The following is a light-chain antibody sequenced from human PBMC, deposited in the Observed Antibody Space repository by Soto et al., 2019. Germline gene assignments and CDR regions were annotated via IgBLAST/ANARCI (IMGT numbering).Light chain of an antibody. V-gene: IGKV1-39*01. Sequence: DTQITQSPSSLSASVGDRVTITCRASQTVRRYLNWYQQKPGKAPTLLIYAASTLESAVPPRFSGAGSETEFTLTINGLQPDDFATYYCQQTFSTPITFGQGTRWRL. CDR2: AAS. J-gene: IGKJ5*01. CDR3: QQTFSTPIT. CDR1: QTVRRY.